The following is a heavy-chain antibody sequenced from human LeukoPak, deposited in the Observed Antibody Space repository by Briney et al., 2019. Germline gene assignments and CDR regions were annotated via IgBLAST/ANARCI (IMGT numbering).Heavy chain of an antibody. D-gene: IGHD3-22*01. V-gene: IGHV4-39*01. CDR2: IYYSGST. Sequence: SETLSLTCTVSGGSISSSSYYWAWIRQPPGKGLEWIGSIYYSGSTYYNPSLKSRVTISVDTSKNQFSLKLSSVTAADTAVYYCARLYSSGYYGWLYYFDYWGQGTLVTVSS. CDR1: GGSISSSSYY. J-gene: IGHJ4*02. CDR3: ARLYSSGYYGWLYYFDY.